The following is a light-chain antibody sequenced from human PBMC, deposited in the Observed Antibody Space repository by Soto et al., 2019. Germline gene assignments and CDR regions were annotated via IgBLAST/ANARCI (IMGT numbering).Light chain of an antibody. J-gene: IGLJ3*02. CDR1: SSDVGSYDL. V-gene: IGLV2-23*02. CDR2: EVT. Sequence: QSVLTQPASVSGSPGQSITFSCTGTSSDVGSYDLVSWYQHHPGKVPKLMIYEVTKRPSGVSNRFSGSKSGNTASLTISGLQAEDEADYYCCSYAGSTTLVFGGGTQLTVL. CDR3: CSYAGSTTLV.